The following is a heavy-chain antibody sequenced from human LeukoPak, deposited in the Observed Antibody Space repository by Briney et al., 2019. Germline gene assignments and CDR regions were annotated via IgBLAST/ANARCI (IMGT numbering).Heavy chain of an antibody. D-gene: IGHD2-21*01. V-gene: IGHV4-61*02. CDR2: IYTSGST. J-gene: IGHJ4*02. CDR1: GGSISSSSYY. Sequence: SETLSLTCTVSGGSISSSSYYWSWIRQPAGKGLEWIGRIYTSGSTNYNPSLKSRVTISVDTSKNQFSLKLNSVTAADTAVYYCARDGGSPADGELDYWGQGTLVTVSS. CDR3: ARDGGSPADGELDY.